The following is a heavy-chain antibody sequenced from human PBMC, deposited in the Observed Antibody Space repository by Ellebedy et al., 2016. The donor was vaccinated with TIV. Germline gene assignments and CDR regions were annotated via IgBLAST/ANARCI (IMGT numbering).Heavy chain of an antibody. CDR2: IDPSGSAK. CDR3: AGWTGDDNY. D-gene: IGHD3/OR15-3a*01. V-gene: IGHV3-7*01. Sequence: GGSLRLXXEASGFTFNIYWMNWVRQAPGKGLEWVANIDPSGSAKSYVDSVKDRFTVSRDNAKNSLYLQMNSLRAEDTDVYYCAGWTGDDNYWGQGTLVTVSS. CDR1: GFTFNIYW. J-gene: IGHJ4*02.